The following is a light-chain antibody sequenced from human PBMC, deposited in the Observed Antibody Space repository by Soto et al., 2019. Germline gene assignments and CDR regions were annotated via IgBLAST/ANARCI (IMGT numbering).Light chain of an antibody. CDR1: QSIISW. CDR2: KAS. V-gene: IGKV1-5*03. J-gene: IGKJ3*01. Sequence: DSQMTQSPSTLSASVGDRVTITCRASQSIISWLAWYQQKPGKAPMLLIYKASSLESGVTSRFSGSGSGTEITLTISRLQPVNFANYYCHQYNSYLFTFRPGTQVDI. CDR3: HQYNSYLFT.